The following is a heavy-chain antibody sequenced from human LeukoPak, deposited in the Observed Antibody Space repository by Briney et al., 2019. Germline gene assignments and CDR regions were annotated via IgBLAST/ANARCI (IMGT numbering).Heavy chain of an antibody. V-gene: IGHV1-46*01. CDR2: ISPSGGST. D-gene: IGHD1-26*01. J-gene: IGHJ1*01. Sequence: ASVKVSCKASGYTFTSYYMHWVRQAPGQGLEWMGMISPSGGSTTYAQKFQGRVTMTRDMSTSTVYMELSSLRSEDTAVYYCARDIKGVIVGATNPEYFQHWGQGTLVTVSS. CDR3: ARDIKGVIVGATNPEYFQH. CDR1: GYTFTSYY.